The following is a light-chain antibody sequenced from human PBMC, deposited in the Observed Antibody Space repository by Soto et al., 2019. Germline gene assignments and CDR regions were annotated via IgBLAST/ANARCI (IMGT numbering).Light chain of an antibody. CDR1: QSISSY. Sequence: DIQMTQSPSSLSASVGDRVTITCRASQSISSYLNWYQQKPGKAPKLLIYDASALPRGVPSRFSGSGSGTKFTLTIASLQPDDFAVYYCQQRSNWPPITFGQGTRLEI. V-gene: IGKV1-39*01. CDR3: QQRSNWPPIT. J-gene: IGKJ5*01. CDR2: DAS.